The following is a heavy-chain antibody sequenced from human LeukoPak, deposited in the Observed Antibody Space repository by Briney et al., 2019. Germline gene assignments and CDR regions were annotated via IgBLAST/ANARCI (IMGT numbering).Heavy chain of an antibody. Sequence: SETLSLTCTVSGGSISSYYWSWIRQPPGKGLEWIGYIYYSGSTNYNPSLKSRVSISVDTSKNQFSLKLSSVTAADTAVYYCARDRYYDSSGCYVPAFDIWGQGTMVTVSS. V-gene: IGHV4-59*01. CDR1: GGSISSYY. J-gene: IGHJ3*02. CDR2: IYYSGST. D-gene: IGHD3-22*01. CDR3: ARDRYYDSSGCYVPAFDI.